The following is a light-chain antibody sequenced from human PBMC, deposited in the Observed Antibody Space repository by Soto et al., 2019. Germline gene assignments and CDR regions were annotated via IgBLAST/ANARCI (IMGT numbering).Light chain of an antibody. J-gene: IGKJ2*01. CDR1: QSVSSN. CDR3: QQYNNWPPYT. Sequence: EIVMTQSPATLSVSPGERATLSCKTSQSVSSNLAWYHQKPAQPPSLLIYGASIRATAIPARFIGSGSGTEFTLTISSLQSEDFSVYYCQQYNNWPPYTFGQGTKLEIK. V-gene: IGKV3-15*01. CDR2: GAS.